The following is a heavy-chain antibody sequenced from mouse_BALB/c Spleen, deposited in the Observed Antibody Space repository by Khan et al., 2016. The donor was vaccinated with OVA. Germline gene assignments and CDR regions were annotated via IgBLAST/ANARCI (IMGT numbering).Heavy chain of an antibody. Sequence: QVQLQQSGAELAKPGASVKMSCKASGYTFSTYWIHWVKQRPGQGLEWIGYINPSSGYTYYNQKFNDKATLTTDKSSSTAHMQLRSLTSEDSAVYYYARDRIDYWGQGTTLTVSS. CDR1: GYTFSTYW. J-gene: IGHJ2*01. CDR2: INPSSGYT. CDR3: ARDRIDY. V-gene: IGHV1-7*01.